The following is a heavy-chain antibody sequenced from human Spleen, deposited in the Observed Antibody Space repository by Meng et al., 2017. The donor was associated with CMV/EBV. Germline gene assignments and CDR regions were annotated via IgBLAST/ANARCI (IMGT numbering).Heavy chain of an antibody. Sequence: GESLKISCATSGFSFSTYGMDWVRQAPGKGLEWVAFIRFDGSDKYYADSVKGRFTVSRDNSKSTLYLQMNSLRPEDTAVYYCAKNHMVVKTTAVTSLDHWGQGTVVTVSS. CDR3: AKNHMVVKTTAVTSLDH. CDR2: IRFDGSDK. CDR1: GFSFSTYG. V-gene: IGHV3-30*02. J-gene: IGHJ4*02. D-gene: IGHD2-21*01.